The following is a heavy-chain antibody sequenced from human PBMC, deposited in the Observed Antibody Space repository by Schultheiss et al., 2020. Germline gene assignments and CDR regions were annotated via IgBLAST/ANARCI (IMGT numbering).Heavy chain of an antibody. Sequence: GGSLRLSCAASGFTFSSYGMHWVRQAPGKGLEWVSAISGSGGSTYYADSVKGRFTISRDNSKNTLYLQMKSLRAEDTAVYYCAKRVDGDYRGDYYYYMDVWGKGATVTVSS. CDR2: ISGSGGST. CDR1: GFTFSSYG. J-gene: IGHJ6*03. CDR3: AKRVDGDYRGDYYYYMDV. V-gene: IGHV3-23*01. D-gene: IGHD4-17*01.